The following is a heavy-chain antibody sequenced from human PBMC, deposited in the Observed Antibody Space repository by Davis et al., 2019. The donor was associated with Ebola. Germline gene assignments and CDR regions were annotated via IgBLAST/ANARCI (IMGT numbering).Heavy chain of an antibody. J-gene: IGHJ4*02. D-gene: IGHD3-16*01. CDR1: GDTVSSNSAA. CDR2: TYYRSKWYN. Sequence: SETLSLTCALSGDTVSSNSAAWNWIRQSPSRGLEWLGRTYYRSKWYNDYAVAVKSRITINPDTYKNQFSLQLNSVTPEDTAVYYCARGLGGYLPYFDYWGQGTLVTVSS. CDR3: ARGLGGYLPYFDY. V-gene: IGHV6-1*01.